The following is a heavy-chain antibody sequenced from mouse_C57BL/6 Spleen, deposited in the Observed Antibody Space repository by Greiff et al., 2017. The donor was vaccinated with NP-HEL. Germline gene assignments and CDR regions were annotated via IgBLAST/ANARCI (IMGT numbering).Heavy chain of an antibody. V-gene: IGHV1-64*01. CDR3: ARSGPTGTDFDV. Sequence: VQLQQSGAELVKPGASVKLSCKASGYTFTSYWMHWVKQRPGQGLEWIGTIHPNSGSTNYNEKFKSKATLTVDKSSSTAYMQLSSLTSEDSAVYYCARSGPTGTDFDVWGTGTTVTVSS. D-gene: IGHD4-1*02. J-gene: IGHJ1*03. CDR2: IHPNSGST. CDR1: GYTFTSYW.